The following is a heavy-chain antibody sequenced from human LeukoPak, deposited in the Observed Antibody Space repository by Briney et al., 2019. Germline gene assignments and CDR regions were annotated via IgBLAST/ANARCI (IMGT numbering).Heavy chain of an antibody. J-gene: IGHJ6*03. CDR2: IIPIFGTA. CDR3: AIDPGERLGYCSGGSCFYYYMDV. D-gene: IGHD2-15*01. Sequence: SVKVSCKASGGTFSSYAISWVRQAPGQGLEWMGGIIPIFGTANYAQKFQGRATITTDESTSTAYMELSSLRSEDTAVYYCAIDPGERLGYCSGGSCFYYYMDVWGKGTTVTVSS. V-gene: IGHV1-69*05. CDR1: GGTFSSYA.